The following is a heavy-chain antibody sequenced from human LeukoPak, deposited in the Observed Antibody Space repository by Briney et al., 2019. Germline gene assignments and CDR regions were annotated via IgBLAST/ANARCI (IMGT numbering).Heavy chain of an antibody. Sequence: GGSLRLSCAASGFTFSSYSMNWARQAPGKGLEWVSSISSSSSYIYYADSVKGRFTISRDNAKNSLYLQMNSLRAEDTAVYYCARDLGDIVATWDAFDIWGQGTMVTVSS. CDR1: GFTFSSYS. CDR2: ISSSSSYI. D-gene: IGHD5-12*01. V-gene: IGHV3-21*01. J-gene: IGHJ3*02. CDR3: ARDLGDIVATWDAFDI.